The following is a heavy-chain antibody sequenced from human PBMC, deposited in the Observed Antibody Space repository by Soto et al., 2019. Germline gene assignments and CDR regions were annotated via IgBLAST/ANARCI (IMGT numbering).Heavy chain of an antibody. CDR1: GFTFSSYV. CDR2: ISIDGSNK. D-gene: IGHD3-3*02. J-gene: IGHJ4*02. Sequence: GGSLRLSCAASGFTFSSYVMHWVRQAPGKGLEWVSVISIDGSNKYYVDSVKGRFTISRHNSKNTLYLQMDSLRAEDTAVYYCASGISPLFDYWGQGILVTVSS. V-gene: IGHV3-30*03. CDR3: ASGISPLFDY.